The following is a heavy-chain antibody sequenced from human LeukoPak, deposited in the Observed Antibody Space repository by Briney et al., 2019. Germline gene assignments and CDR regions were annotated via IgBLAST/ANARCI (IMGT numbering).Heavy chain of an antibody. D-gene: IGHD3-22*01. V-gene: IGHV3-66*01. CDR1: GFTVSSNY. J-gene: IGHJ4*02. CDR3: AKKARDYYDSSGYYDY. CDR2: IYSGGST. Sequence: PGGSLRLSCAASGFTVSSNYMSWVRQAPGKGLEWVSVIYSGGSTYYADSVKGRFTISRDNSKNTLYLQMNSLRAEDTAVYYCAKKARDYYDSSGYYDYWGQGTLVTVSS.